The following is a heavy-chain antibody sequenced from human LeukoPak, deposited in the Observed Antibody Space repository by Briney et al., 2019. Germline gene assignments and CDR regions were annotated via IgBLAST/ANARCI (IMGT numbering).Heavy chain of an antibody. CDR3: ARDRWFGDEDSFDI. CDR1: GITLSNYG. D-gene: IGHD3-10*01. V-gene: IGHV3-23*01. J-gene: IGHJ3*02. CDR2: ISDSGGRT. Sequence: GGSLRLSCAVSGITLSNYGMSWVRQAPGKGLEWVAGISDSGGRTNYADSVKGRVTISGDNPKNTLYLQMNSLRAEDTAMYYCARDRWFGDEDSFDIWGQGTMVTVSS.